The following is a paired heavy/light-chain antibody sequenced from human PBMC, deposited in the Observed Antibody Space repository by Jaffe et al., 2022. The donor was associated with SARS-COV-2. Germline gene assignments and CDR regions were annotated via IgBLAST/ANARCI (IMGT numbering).Light chain of an antibody. J-gene: IGLJ1*01. CDR2: EVS. CDR3: SSYAGSNNFYV. CDR1: SSDVGGYNY. V-gene: IGLV2-8*01. Sequence: QSALTQPPSASGSPGQSVTISCTGTSSDVGGYNYVSWYQQHPGKAPKLMIYEVSKRPSGVPDRFSGSKSGNTASLTVSGLQAEDEADYYCSSYAGSNNFYVFGTGTKVTVL.
Heavy chain of an antibody. CDR1: GFTFSSYA. CDR2: ISGSGGST. Sequence: EVQLVESGGGLVQPGGSLRLSCAASGFTFSSYAMSWVRQAPGKGLEWVSAISGSGGSTYYADSVKGRFTISRDNSKNTLYLQMNSLRAEDTAVYYCAKRLLWFGRPGHHDAFDIWGQGTMVTVSS. D-gene: IGHD3-10*01. V-gene: IGHV3-23*04. CDR3: AKRLLWFGRPGHHDAFDI. J-gene: IGHJ3*02.